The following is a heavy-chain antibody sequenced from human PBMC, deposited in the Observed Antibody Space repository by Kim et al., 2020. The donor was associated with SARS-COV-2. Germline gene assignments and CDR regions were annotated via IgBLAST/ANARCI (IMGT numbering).Heavy chain of an antibody. CDR2: IYYSGST. CDR3: ARGSYGSANHCYYYGMDV. CDR1: GGSISSYY. Sequence: SETLSLTCTVSGGSISSYYWSWIRQPPGKGLEWIGYIYYSGSTNYNPSLKSRVTISVDTSKNQFSLKLSSVTAADTAVYYCARGSYGSANHCYYYGMDVWGQGTTVTVSS. J-gene: IGHJ6*02. D-gene: IGHD3-10*01. V-gene: IGHV4-59*13.